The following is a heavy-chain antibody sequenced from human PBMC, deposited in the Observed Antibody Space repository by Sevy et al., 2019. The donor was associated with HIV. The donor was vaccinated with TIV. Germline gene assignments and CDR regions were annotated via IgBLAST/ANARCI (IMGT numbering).Heavy chain of an antibody. CDR1: GFTFSSYW. CDR2: IKQDGSEK. J-gene: IGHJ6*02. Sequence: GGSLRLSCAASGFTFSSYWMSWVRQAPGKGLEWVANIKQDGSEKYYGDSVKVRFTISRDKAKNSLYLQMNSLRAEDTAVYYYARELRQSGYRLLVYYYYGMDVWGQGTTVTVSS. D-gene: IGHD2-2*01. CDR3: ARELRQSGYRLLVYYYYGMDV. V-gene: IGHV3-7*01.